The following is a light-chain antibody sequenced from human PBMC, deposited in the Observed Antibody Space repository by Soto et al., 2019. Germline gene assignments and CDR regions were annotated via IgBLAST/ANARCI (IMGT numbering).Light chain of an antibody. CDR1: TGAVTSGHY. CDR2: NTT. J-gene: IGLJ3*02. CDR3: LVSYGGARRWV. V-gene: IGLV7-46*01. Sequence: QAVVTQEPSLTVSPGGTVTLTCGSSTGAVTSGHYPYWFQQKPGQAPRTLIYNTTNKHSWTPARFSGSLLGGKAALTLSGAQPEDEADYYCLVSYGGARRWVFGGGTKLTVL.